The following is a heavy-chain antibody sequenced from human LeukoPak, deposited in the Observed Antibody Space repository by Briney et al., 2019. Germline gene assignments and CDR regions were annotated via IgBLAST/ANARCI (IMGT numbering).Heavy chain of an antibody. J-gene: IGHJ6*03. V-gene: IGHV1-2*02. CDR3: ARGIVTGTTTHAYYYYYYMDV. Sequence: GASVKVSCKASGYTFTGYYMHWVRQAPGQGLEWMGWINPNSGGTNYAQKFQGRVTMTRDTSISTAYMELSRLRSDDTAVYYCARGIVTGTTTHAYYYYYYMDVWGKGTTVNVSS. D-gene: IGHD1-7*01. CDR1: GYTFTGYY. CDR2: INPNSGGT.